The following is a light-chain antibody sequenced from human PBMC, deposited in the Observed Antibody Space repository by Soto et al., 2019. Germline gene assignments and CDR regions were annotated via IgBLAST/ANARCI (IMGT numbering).Light chain of an antibody. Sequence: QSALTQPASVSGFLGQAITISCTGTSSDVGGYNYVSWYQQHPGKAPKLMIYDVSNRPSGVSNRFSGSKSGNTASLTISGLKAEAEADSYCSSYTSSSTRVFGGWTQLTVL. V-gene: IGLV2-14*01. CDR3: SSYTSSSTRV. CDR2: DVS. CDR1: SSDVGGYNY. J-gene: IGLJ2*01.